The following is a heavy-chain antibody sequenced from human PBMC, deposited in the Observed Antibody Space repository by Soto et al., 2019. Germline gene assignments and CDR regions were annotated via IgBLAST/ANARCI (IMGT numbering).Heavy chain of an antibody. J-gene: IGHJ4*02. CDR2: ISAHTGSA. CDR1: GYTFANYG. D-gene: IGHD3-16*01. V-gene: IGHV1-18*04. Sequence: ASVKVSCKASGYTFANYGVGWVRQAPGQGLVWMGWISAHTGSANYAQEFQGRVAVTTDTSTSTASMEVRSLRSDDTAVYYCARSPSSYGKPYHFDYWGQGTLVTVSS. CDR3: ARSPSSYGKPYHFDY.